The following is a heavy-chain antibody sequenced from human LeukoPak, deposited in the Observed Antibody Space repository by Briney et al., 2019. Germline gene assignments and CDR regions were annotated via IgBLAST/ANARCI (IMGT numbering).Heavy chain of an antibody. CDR3: ARGADYYDSNGYYCDY. CDR2: ISYDGSNK. V-gene: IGHV3-30-3*01. Sequence: GRSLRLSCAASGFTFSSYAMHWVRQAPGKGLEWVAVISYDGSNKYYADSVKGRFTISRDNSKNTLYLQMNSLRAEDTAVYYCARGADYYDSNGYYCDYWGQGTLVTVSS. CDR1: GFTFSSYA. D-gene: IGHD3-22*01. J-gene: IGHJ4*02.